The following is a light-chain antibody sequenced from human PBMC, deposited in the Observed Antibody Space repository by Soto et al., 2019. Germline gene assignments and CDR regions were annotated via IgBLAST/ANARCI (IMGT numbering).Light chain of an antibody. CDR3: SSYTTISTYV. V-gene: IGLV2-14*01. Sequence: QSALTQPASVSGSPGQSIAISCTGTSSDVGNYNYVSWYQQHPDKAPKLILYDVTNRPSGVSNRFSGSKSGNTASLTISGLQAEDEADYYCSSYTTISTYVFGTGTKVTVL. CDR2: DVT. CDR1: SSDVGNYNY. J-gene: IGLJ1*01.